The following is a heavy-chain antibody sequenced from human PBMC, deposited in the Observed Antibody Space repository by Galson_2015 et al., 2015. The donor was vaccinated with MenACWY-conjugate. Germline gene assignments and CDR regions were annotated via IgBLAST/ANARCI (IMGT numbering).Heavy chain of an antibody. V-gene: IGHV4-39*01. CDR1: GGSISSSSYY. CDR3: ARHRPRESYYDSSGYYLGYFDL. Sequence: LSLTCTVSGGSISSSSYYWGWIRQPPGKGLEWIGSIYYSGSTYYNPSLKSRVTISVDTSKNQFSLKLSSVTAADTAVYYCARHRPRESYYDSSGYYLGYFDLWGRGTLVIVSS. CDR2: IYYSGST. J-gene: IGHJ2*01. D-gene: IGHD3-22*01.